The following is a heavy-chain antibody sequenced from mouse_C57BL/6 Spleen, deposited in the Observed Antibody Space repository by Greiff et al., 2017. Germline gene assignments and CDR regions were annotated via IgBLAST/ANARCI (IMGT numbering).Heavy chain of an antibody. CDR3: ARYDYDGMDY. Sequence: EVKVEESGGGLVQPGGSLSLSCAASGFTFTDYYMSWVRQPPGKALEWLGFIRNKANGYTTEYSASVKGRFTISRDNSQSILYLQMNALRAEDSATYYCARYDYDGMDYWGQGTSVTVSS. CDR2: IRNKANGYTT. D-gene: IGHD2-4*01. V-gene: IGHV7-3*01. J-gene: IGHJ4*01. CDR1: GFTFTDYY.